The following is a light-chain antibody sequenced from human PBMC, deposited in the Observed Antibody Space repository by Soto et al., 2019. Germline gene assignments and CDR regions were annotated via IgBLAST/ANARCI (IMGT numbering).Light chain of an antibody. V-gene: IGKV3-15*01. CDR2: GAS. CDR1: QSVSSN. Sequence: EIVMTQSPATLSVSPGERATISCRASQSVSSNLAWYQQKPGQAPRLLIYGASTRATDIPARFSGSGSGTEFTLTISSLQSEDFAVYYCQQYNKWPLTFGPGTKVDIK. CDR3: QQYNKWPLT. J-gene: IGKJ3*01.